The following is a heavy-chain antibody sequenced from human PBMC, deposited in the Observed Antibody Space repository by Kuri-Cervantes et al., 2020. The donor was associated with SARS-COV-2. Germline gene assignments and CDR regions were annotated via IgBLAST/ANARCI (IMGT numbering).Heavy chain of an antibody. CDR1: GFSLSTSGVG. V-gene: IGHV4-31*03. Sequence: SGPTLVKPTQTLTLTCTFSGFSLSTSGVGVGWIRQPPGKGLEWIGYIYYSGSTYYNPSLKSRVTISVDTSKNRFSLKLSSVTAADTAVYYCARGVVVTAIAFDYWGQGTLVTVSS. J-gene: IGHJ4*02. CDR2: IYYSGST. D-gene: IGHD2-21*02. CDR3: ARGVVVTAIAFDY.